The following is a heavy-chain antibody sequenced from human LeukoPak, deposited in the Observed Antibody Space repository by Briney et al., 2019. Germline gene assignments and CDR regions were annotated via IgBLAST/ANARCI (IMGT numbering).Heavy chain of an antibody. CDR2: INPSGGST. Sequence: GASVKVSCKASGYTFTSYYMQWVRQAPGQGLEWMGIINPSGGSTSYAQKFQGRVTMTRDTSTSAVYMELSSLRSEDTAAYYCARGTTVTTYQYYYNMDVWGKGTTVTISS. V-gene: IGHV1-46*01. CDR1: GYTFTSYY. CDR3: ARGTTVTTYQYYYNMDV. J-gene: IGHJ6*03. D-gene: IGHD4-17*01.